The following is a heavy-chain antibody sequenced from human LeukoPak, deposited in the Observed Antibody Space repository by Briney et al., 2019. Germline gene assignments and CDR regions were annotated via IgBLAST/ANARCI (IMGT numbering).Heavy chain of an antibody. Sequence: SETLSLTCTVSGGPLSAYYWTWIRQPPGKGLEWIGYIYDTGNTNYNLSLKSRVTMSVDTSKNQFSLKLTSVTAADTAVYYCASGETGSTLGGYWGQGTLVTVSS. CDR2: IYDTGNT. CDR3: ASGETGSTLGGY. D-gene: IGHD1-1*01. V-gene: IGHV4-59*01. CDR1: GGPLSAYY. J-gene: IGHJ4*02.